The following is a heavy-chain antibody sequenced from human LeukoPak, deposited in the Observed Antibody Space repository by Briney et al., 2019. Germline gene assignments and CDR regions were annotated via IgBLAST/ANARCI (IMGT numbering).Heavy chain of an antibody. J-gene: IGHJ5*02. CDR2: INHSGST. Sequence: PSETLSLTCAVYGGSFSGYYWSWIRQPPGKGLEWIGEINHSGSTNYNPSLKSRVTISVDTSKNQFSLKLSSVTAADTAVYYCARVYDDYVWGSYRTLYNWFDPWGQGTLVIVSS. D-gene: IGHD3-16*02. CDR1: GGSFSGYY. CDR3: ARVYDDYVWGSYRTLYNWFDP. V-gene: IGHV4-34*01.